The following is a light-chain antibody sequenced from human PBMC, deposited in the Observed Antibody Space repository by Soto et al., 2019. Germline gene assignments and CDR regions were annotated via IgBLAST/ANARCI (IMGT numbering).Light chain of an antibody. CDR3: MQSLHFPIP. CDR2: EVS. Sequence: DIVMTQTPLSLSVTPGQPASISCKSSQSLLYSDGKTFLYWFLQRPGQSPQLLIYEVSSRFSGVSDRFSGSVSGTDFTRKISRVEAEDVGVYYCMQSLHFPIPFGQGTRLEIK. J-gene: IGKJ5*01. CDR1: QSLLYSDGKTF. V-gene: IGKV2-29*03.